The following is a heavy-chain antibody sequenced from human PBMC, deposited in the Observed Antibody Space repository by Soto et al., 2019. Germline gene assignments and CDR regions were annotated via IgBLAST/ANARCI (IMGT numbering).Heavy chain of an antibody. Sequence: QVQLQESGPGLVKPSQTLSLTCTVSGGSISSGGYYWGWVRQHPVKGLEWIGHIYNSGNTYYNPSLKRRLTISVATPKNEFSLKLSSVTAADTAVYFCARAYIGYDIYWGQGTLVTVSS. CDR2: IYNSGNT. J-gene: IGHJ4*02. V-gene: IGHV4-31*03. D-gene: IGHD5-12*01. CDR1: GGSISSGGYY. CDR3: ARAYIGYDIY.